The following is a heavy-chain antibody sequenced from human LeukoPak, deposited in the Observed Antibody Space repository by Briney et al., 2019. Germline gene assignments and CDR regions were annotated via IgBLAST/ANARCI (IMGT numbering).Heavy chain of an antibody. CDR3: ARVSSGWYGVVFQYFDY. V-gene: IGHV1-69*13. Sequence: ASVNVSCKASGGTFSSYAISWVRQAPGQGLEWMGGTIPIFGTANYAQKFQGRVTITADESTSTAYMELSSLRSEDTAVYYCARVSSGWYGVVFQYFDYWGQGTLVTVSS. J-gene: IGHJ4*02. CDR1: GGTFSSYA. CDR2: TIPIFGTA. D-gene: IGHD6-19*01.